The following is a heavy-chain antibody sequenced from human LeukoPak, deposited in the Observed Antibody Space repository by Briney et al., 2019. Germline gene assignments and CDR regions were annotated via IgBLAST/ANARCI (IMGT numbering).Heavy chain of an antibody. CDR3: TRDWDFSYGL. J-gene: IGHJ4*02. V-gene: IGHV3-49*04. CDR1: GFTFSDYA. Sequence: GGSLRLSCEGFGFTFSDYAMSWVRQAPGKGLEWVGFIRSKAYGATTEYAASVKGRFIISRDDYKSIAYLQMNSLKTEDTAVYYCTRDWDFSYGLWGQGTLVTVSS. D-gene: IGHD5-18*01. CDR2: IRSKAYGATT.